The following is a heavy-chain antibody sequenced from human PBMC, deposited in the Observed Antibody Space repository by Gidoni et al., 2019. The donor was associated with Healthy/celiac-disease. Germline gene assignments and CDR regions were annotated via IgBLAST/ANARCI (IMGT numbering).Heavy chain of an antibody. J-gene: IGHJ3*02. CDR3: ARGGAHWRWLQLDAFDI. V-gene: IGHV4-34*01. D-gene: IGHD5-12*01. CDR2: INHSGST. CDR1: GGSFSGYY. Sequence: QVQLQQWGAGLLKPSETLSLTCAVYGGSFSGYYWSWIRQPPGKGLEWIGEINHSGSTNYNPSLKSRVTISVDTSKNQFSLKLSYVTAADKDVYYCARGGAHWRWLQLDAFDIWGQGTMVTVSS.